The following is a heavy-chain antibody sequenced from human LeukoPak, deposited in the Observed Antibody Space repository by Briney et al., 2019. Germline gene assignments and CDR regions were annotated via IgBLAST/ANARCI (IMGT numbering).Heavy chain of an antibody. CDR1: GLSSSEFD. D-gene: IGHD3-16*01. Sequence: PGGPLRPSFSASGLSSSEFDMNWVRQAPGKGLEWVSAISGRSSHIYYGESVKGRFTISRDNAKNSLYLQMDSLGVEDTAVYYCGRAFPPLRTSSAGDLWGQGTLVIVSS. V-gene: IGHV3-21*01. CDR2: ISGRSSHI. CDR3: GRAFPPLRTSSAGDL. J-gene: IGHJ1*01.